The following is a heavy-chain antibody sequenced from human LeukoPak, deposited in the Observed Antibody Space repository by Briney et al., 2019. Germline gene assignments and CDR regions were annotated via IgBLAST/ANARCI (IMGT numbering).Heavy chain of an antibody. CDR2: INPSGGST. Sequence: ASVKVSCKTSGYTFTGYYMHWVRQAPGQGLEWMGIINPSGGSTSYAQKFQGRVTMTRDTSTSTVYMELSSLRSEDTAVYYCARGGITGTTFGREEFDYWGQGTLVTVSS. CDR3: ARGGITGTTFGREEFDY. V-gene: IGHV1-46*01. D-gene: IGHD1-7*01. CDR1: GYTFTGYY. J-gene: IGHJ4*02.